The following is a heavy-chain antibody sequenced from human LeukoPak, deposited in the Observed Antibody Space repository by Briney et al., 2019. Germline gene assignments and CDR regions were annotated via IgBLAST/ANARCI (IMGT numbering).Heavy chain of an antibody. CDR1: GGSFSDSY. CDR3: ARGSGSYYY. Sequence: SESLSLTCAVYGGSFSDSYWSWIRQPPGKGLEWVGEINHSGSTNYNPSLKSRVTISVDTSKNQFSLKLSSVTAADTAVYYCARGSGSYYYWGQGTLVTVPS. CDR2: INHSGST. V-gene: IGHV4-34*01. J-gene: IGHJ4*02. D-gene: IGHD1-26*01.